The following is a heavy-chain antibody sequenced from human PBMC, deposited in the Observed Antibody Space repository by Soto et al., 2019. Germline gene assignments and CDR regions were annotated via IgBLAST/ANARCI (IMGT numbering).Heavy chain of an antibody. CDR2: GCPSDYDV. V-gene: IGHV5-51*01. CDR3: TKGDTSPFDS. D-gene: IGHD2-8*01. J-gene: IGHJ4*02. Sequence: PGGSLKISCRGTWYRFSRSLIGLVRKKRGQWLGWMGNGCPSDYDVRYSPAFEGQVNTSDDNSFHTAYFQLLNLKASDSGVYDGTKGDTSPFDSWGQGTLVTVSS. CDR1: WYRFSRSL.